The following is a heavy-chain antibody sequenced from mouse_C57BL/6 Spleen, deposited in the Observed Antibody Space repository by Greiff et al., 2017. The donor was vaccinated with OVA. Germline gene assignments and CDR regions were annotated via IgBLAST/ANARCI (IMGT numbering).Heavy chain of an antibody. Sequence: DVKLVESGGGLVQPGGSLKLSCAASGFTFSDYGMAWVRQAPRKGPEWVAFISNLAYSIYYADTVTGRFTISRENAKNTLYLEMSSLRSEDTAMYYCARQPSVYYDYDGYAMDYWGQGTSVTVSS. D-gene: IGHD2-4*01. J-gene: IGHJ4*01. CDR2: ISNLAYSI. V-gene: IGHV5-15*01. CDR1: GFTFSDYG. CDR3: ARQPSVYYDYDGYAMDY.